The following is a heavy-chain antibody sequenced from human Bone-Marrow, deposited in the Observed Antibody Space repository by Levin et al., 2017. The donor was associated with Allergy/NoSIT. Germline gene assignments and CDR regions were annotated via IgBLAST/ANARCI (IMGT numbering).Heavy chain of an antibody. CDR2: IFYTGTT. D-gene: IGHD2-21*02. CDR3: VRGAYGSDSDRRLDH. CDR1: GASITSPDYY. J-gene: IGHJ4*02. Sequence: SETLSLTCSVSGASITSPDYYWTWVRQPPGKGLEWIGYIFYTGTTRYNPSLNNRVTISVDTYKSQFSLKLDSVTAADTAFYYGVRGAYGSDSDRRLDHWGQGTLVSVSS. V-gene: IGHV4-30-4*01.